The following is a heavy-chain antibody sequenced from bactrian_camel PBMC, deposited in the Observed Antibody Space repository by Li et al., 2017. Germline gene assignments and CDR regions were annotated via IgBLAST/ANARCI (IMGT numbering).Heavy chain of an antibody. D-gene: IGHD3*01. CDR2: IESDGST. V-gene: IGHV3S55*01. Sequence: VQLVESGGGSVQVGGSLRLSCVASVDTIGRYCMGWFRQIPDKEREGVAGIESDGSTSYADSVKGRFTVSQDSAKNILYLQMHSLKPEDTAMYCCAAGTRIIVGDYCDGITAWGQGTQVTV. J-gene: IGHJ6*01. CDR1: VDTIGRYC. CDR3: AAGTRIIVGDYCDGITA.